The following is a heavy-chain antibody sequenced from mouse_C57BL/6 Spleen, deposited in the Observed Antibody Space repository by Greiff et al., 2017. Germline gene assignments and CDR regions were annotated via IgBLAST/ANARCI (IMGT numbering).Heavy chain of an antibody. CDR1: GYAFTNYL. CDR3: ARSIYYGNHGDY. D-gene: IGHD2-1*01. J-gene: IGHJ2*01. V-gene: IGHV1-54*01. CDR2: INPGSGGT. Sequence: VQLQQSGAELVRPGTSVKVSCKASGYAFTNYLIEWVKQRPGQGLEWIGVINPGSGGTNYNEKFKGKATLTADKSSSTAYMQLSSLTSEDSAVYFCARSIYYGNHGDYWGQGTTLTVSS.